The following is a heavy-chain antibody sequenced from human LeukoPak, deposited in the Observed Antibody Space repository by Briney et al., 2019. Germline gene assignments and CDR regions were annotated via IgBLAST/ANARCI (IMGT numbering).Heavy chain of an antibody. CDR3: AKGVGSSWLRSLGFDS. D-gene: IGHD6-13*01. J-gene: IGHJ4*02. V-gene: IGHV3-23*01. CDR2: IRGSGDTS. Sequence: PGGSLRLSCAASGFTFSSYAMNWVRRAPGKGLEWVSAIRGSGDTSYYADSVKVRFTISRDNSKNTLYLQLNSLSAEDTAVYYCAKGVGSSWLRSLGFDSWGQGTLVTVSS. CDR1: GFTFSSYA.